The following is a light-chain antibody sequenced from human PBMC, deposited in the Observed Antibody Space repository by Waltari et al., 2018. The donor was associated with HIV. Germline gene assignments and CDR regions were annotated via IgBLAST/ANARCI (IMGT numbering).Light chain of an antibody. J-gene: IGLJ2*01. CDR3: QSSDTTASHEL. Sequence: SRDLTQPPSVSVSPGQPARITCSGDALSKQSSYWYQQKAGQAPVLVIFKDTERPSGIPERFSASSSGTTVTLTITSVEAEDEAEYFCQSSDTTASHELFGGGTKLTVL. CDR2: KDT. CDR1: ALSKQS. V-gene: IGLV3-25*03.